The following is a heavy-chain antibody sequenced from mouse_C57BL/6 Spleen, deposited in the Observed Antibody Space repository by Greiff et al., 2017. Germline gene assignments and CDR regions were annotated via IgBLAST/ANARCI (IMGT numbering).Heavy chain of an antibody. J-gene: IGHJ3*01. D-gene: IGHD2-3*01. V-gene: IGHV1-42*01. CDR2: INPSTGGT. CDR3: ANGYWAWFAY. CDR1: GYSFTGYY. Sequence: VQLKESGPELVKPGASVKISCKASGYSFTGYYMNWVKQSPEKSLEWIGEINPSTGGTTYNQKFKAKATLTVDKSSSTAYMQLKSLTSEDSAVYYCANGYWAWFAYWGQGTLVTVSA.